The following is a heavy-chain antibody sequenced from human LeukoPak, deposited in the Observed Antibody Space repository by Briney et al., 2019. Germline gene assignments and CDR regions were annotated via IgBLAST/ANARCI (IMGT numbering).Heavy chain of an antibody. V-gene: IGHV4-4*09. Sequence: PSETLSLTCTVSGGSISSYYWSWIRQPPGKGLEWIGYIYTSGSTNYNPSLKSRVTISVDTSKNQFSLKLSSVTAADTAVYYCARTDAYSSSYYYYYYMDVWGKGTTVTVSS. CDR3: ARTDAYSSSYYYYYYMDV. CDR1: GGSISSYY. D-gene: IGHD6-6*01. CDR2: IYTSGST. J-gene: IGHJ6*03.